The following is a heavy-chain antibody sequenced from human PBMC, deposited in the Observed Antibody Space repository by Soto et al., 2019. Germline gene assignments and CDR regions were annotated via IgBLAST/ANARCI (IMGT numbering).Heavy chain of an antibody. CDR3: ARADRQSGYSSSWVFDS. CDR1: GGSINSGGYY. CDR2: IYYSGST. D-gene: IGHD6-13*01. V-gene: IGHV4-31*03. Sequence: QVQLQESGPGLVKPSQTLSLICTVSGGSINSGGYYWSWIRQHPGKGLEWIGYIYYSGSTYYNPFRRSRVNIAAGPSENQCSLTLSSVTPADKAVYFCARADRQSGYSSSWVFDSWGQGTLVNVSS. J-gene: IGHJ4*02.